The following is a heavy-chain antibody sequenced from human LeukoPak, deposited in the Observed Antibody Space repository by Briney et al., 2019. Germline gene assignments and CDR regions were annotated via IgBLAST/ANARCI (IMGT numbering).Heavy chain of an antibody. CDR1: GFTFSNYW. Sequence: QAGGSLRLSCAASGFTFSNYWLTWVRQAPGQGLEWVANIKQDGSEKHYVDSVKGRFTICRDNAKNSLYLQMNSLRAEDTAVYCCARDRQIAYWGQGTQVTVSS. J-gene: IGHJ4*02. CDR2: IKQDGSEK. V-gene: IGHV3-7*01. CDR3: ARDRQIAY.